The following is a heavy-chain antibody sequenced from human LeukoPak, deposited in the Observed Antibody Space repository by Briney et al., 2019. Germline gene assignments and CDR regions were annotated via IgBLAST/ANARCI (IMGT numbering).Heavy chain of an antibody. CDR3: ARERRYFDWLFSEFDP. CDR1: GYSISSGYY. V-gene: IGHV4-38-2*02. J-gene: IGHJ5*02. Sequence: SETLSLTCTVSGYSISSGYYWGWIRQPPGKGLEWIGSTYHSGSTYYNPSLKSRVTLSVDTSKNQFSLKLSSVTAADTAVYYCARERRYFDWLFSEFDPWGQGTLVTVSS. D-gene: IGHD3-9*01. CDR2: TYHSGST.